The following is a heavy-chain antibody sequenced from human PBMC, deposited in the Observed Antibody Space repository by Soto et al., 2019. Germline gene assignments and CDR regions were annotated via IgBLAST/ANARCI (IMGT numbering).Heavy chain of an antibody. V-gene: IGHV3-74*01. CDR3: ARESPGYGMDV. J-gene: IGHJ6*02. Sequence: GGSLRLSCAASGFTFSPFWMHWVRQAPGKGLEWVSHMNADGSTTLYADSVKGRFTISRDNAKNTLYLQMKSLRAEDTAVYYCARESPGYGMDVWGQGTTVTVSS. CDR2: MNADGSTT. CDR1: GFTFSPFW.